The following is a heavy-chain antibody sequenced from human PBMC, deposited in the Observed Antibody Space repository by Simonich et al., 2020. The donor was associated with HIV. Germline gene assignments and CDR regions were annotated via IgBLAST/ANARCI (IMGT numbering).Heavy chain of an antibody. V-gene: IGHV3-21*01. Sequence: EVQLVESGGGLVKPGGSLRLSCAASGFTFSSYSMNWVRQAPGKGLEWVSSISSSSSYKNYADSVKGRFTISRDNAKNSLYLQMNSLRAEDTAVYYCARDGRKGSSTSCSDYWGQGTLVTVSS. CDR1: GFTFSSYS. CDR3: ARDGRKGSSTSCSDY. D-gene: IGHD2-2*01. CDR2: ISSSSSYK. J-gene: IGHJ4*02.